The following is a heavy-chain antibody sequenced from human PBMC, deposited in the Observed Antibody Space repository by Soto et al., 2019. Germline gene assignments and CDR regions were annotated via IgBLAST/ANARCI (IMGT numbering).Heavy chain of an antibody. V-gene: IGHV3-48*02. CDR2: ISSSSSTI. CDR1: GFTFSSYS. D-gene: IGHD5-12*01. J-gene: IGHJ6*02. Sequence: PGGSLRLSCAASGFTFSSYSMNWVRQAPGKGLEWVSYISSSSSTIYYADSVKGRFTISRDNAKNSLYLQMNSLRDEDTAVYYCARDEGEATIGHYYYYGMDVWGQETTVTVSS. CDR3: ARDEGEATIGHYYYYGMDV.